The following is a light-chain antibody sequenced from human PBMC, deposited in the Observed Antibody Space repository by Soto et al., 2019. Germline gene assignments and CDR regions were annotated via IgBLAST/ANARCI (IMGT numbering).Light chain of an antibody. J-gene: IGKJ5*01. Sequence: EILLTQSPVTLSLSPGEISTLSGGASQSVSTHLAWYQQTPGQAPRLLIYDASNRATGIPARFSGSGSGTDFTLTISSLETEDFAVYYCQQRSNWPQVTFGQGTRLEIK. CDR3: QQRSNWPQVT. CDR2: DAS. CDR1: QSVSTH. V-gene: IGKV3-11*01.